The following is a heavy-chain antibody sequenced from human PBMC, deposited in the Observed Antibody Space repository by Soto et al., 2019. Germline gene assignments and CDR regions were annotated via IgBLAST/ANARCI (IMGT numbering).Heavy chain of an antibody. CDR1: GGSISSSSYY. Sequence: SETLSLTCTVSGGSISSSSYYWGWIRQPPGKGLEWIGSIYYSGSTYYNPSLKSRVTISVDTSKNQFSLKLSSVTAADTAVYYCARHPYGDSEHSFDPWGQGTLVTVSS. V-gene: IGHV4-39*01. J-gene: IGHJ5*02. CDR2: IYYSGST. D-gene: IGHD4-17*01. CDR3: ARHPYGDSEHSFDP.